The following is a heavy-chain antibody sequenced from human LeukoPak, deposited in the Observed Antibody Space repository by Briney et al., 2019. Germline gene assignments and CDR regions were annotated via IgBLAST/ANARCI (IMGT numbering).Heavy chain of an antibody. J-gene: IGHJ2*01. CDR3: ARMTFGYSSGWYWGKGEYWYFDL. Sequence: SETLSLTCTVSGGSISSYYWSWIRQPAGKGLEWIGRIYTSGRTNYNPSLKSRVTMSVDTSKNQFSLKLSSVTAADTAVYYCARMTFGYSSGWYWGKGEYWYFDLWGRGTLVTVSS. V-gene: IGHV4-4*07. CDR2: IYTSGRT. D-gene: IGHD6-19*01. CDR1: GGSISSYY.